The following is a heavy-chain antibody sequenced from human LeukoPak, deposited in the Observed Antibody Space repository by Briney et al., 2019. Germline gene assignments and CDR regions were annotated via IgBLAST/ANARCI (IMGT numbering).Heavy chain of an antibody. CDR2: IYHSGST. V-gene: IGHV4-59*08. CDR3: ARIVARYDFWSGYYFDY. Sequence: SETLSLTCTVSGGSISSYYWSWIRQPPGKGLEWIGSIYHSGSTYYNPSLKSRVTISVDTSKNQFSLKLSSVTAADTAVYYCARIVARYDFWSGYYFDYWGQGTLVTVSS. D-gene: IGHD3-3*01. J-gene: IGHJ4*02. CDR1: GGSISSYY.